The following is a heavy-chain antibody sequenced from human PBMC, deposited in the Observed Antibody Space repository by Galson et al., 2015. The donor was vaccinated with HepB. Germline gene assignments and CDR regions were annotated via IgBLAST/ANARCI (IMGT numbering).Heavy chain of an antibody. V-gene: IGHV3-30-3*01. CDR1: GFTFSSYA. CDR2: ISYDGSNK. Sequence: SLRLSCAASGFTFSSYAMHWVRQAPGKGLEWVAVISYDGSNKYYADSVKGRFTISRDNSKNTLYLQMNSLRAEDTDVYYCATNLGRGSSSWYPGYWGQGTLVTASS. D-gene: IGHD6-13*01. J-gene: IGHJ4*02. CDR3: ATNLGRGSSSWYPGY.